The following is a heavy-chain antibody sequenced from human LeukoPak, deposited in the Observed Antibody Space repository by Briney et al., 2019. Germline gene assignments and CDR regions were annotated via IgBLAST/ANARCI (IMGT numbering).Heavy chain of an antibody. D-gene: IGHD5-24*01. Sequence: SETQSLTCTLSGGSISSSSYYCGWSRQPPRKGLEWIGSMYYRGSTYYNPSLKSRLTLSVDTPKNQFSLRLSSVTAADTAVYYCARHGRDGYNYGPVVYYWGQGTLVTVS. CDR3: ARHGRDGYNYGPVVYY. CDR1: GGSISSSSYY. V-gene: IGHV4-39*01. CDR2: MYYRGST. J-gene: IGHJ4*02.